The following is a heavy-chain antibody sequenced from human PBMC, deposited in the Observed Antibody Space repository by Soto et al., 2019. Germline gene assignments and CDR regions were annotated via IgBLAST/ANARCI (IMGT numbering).Heavy chain of an antibody. D-gene: IGHD4-17*01. Sequence: QVQLQESGPGLVKPSQTLSLTCTVSGGSISSGDYYWSWIRQPPGKGLEWIGYIYYSGSTYYNPSLKSLVTISVDTSKHPFSRKLSSVTAADTAVYYCPIYGGNSVYVDYWGQGTLVTVSS. J-gene: IGHJ4*02. CDR1: GGSISSGDYY. V-gene: IGHV4-30-4*01. CDR2: IYYSGST. CDR3: PIYGGNSVYVDY.